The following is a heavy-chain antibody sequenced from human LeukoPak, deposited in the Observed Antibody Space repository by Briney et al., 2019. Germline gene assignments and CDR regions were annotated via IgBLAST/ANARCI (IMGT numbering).Heavy chain of an antibody. D-gene: IGHD3-22*01. CDR2: INWNGGST. Sequence: GGSLRLSCAASGFAFDDYGMSWVRQAPGKGQEWVSGINWNGGSTVYADSVKGRFTISRDNAKNSLYLQMDSLRAEDTALYYCARRITMIVVAGGPKYYFDYRGQGTLVTVSS. J-gene: IGHJ4*02. CDR1: GFAFDDYG. V-gene: IGHV3-20*04. CDR3: ARRITMIVVAGGPKYYFDY.